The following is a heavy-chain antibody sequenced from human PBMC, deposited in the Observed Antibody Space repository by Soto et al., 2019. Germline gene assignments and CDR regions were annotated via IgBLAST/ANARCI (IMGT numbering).Heavy chain of an antibody. V-gene: IGHV3-7*05. Sequence: GGSLRLSCAASGFTFSSYWMSWVRQAPGKGLEWVANIRQDGSEKYYVGSVKGRFTISRDNAKNSPYLQMNSLRAKDTAVYYCARDGPHYDSSGYYYLDYWGQGIQVTVSS. D-gene: IGHD3-22*01. CDR1: GFTFSSYW. CDR3: ARDGPHYDSSGYYYLDY. J-gene: IGHJ4*02. CDR2: IRQDGSEK.